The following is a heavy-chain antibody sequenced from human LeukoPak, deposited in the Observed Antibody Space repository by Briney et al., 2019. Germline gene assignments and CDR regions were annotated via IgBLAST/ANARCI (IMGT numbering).Heavy chain of an antibody. CDR2: LFYGGTT. CDR3: ARGRYYYDSSGYYYDNWFDP. V-gene: IGHV4-59*01. J-gene: IGHJ5*02. CDR1: GGSISGYY. Sequence: PSETLSLTCTVAGGSISGYYWSWIRQPPGKGLEYIGFLFYGGTTKYSPSLKSRATISVDTSKNQFSLTLTSVTAADTALYYCARGRYYYDSSGYYYDNWFDPWGQGTLVTASS. D-gene: IGHD3-22*01.